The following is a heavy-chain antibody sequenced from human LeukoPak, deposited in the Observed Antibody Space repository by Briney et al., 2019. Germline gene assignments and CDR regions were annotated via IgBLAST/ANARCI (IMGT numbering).Heavy chain of an antibody. D-gene: IGHD3-3*01. V-gene: IGHV1-69*13. J-gene: IGHJ4*02. Sequence: GASVKVSCKASGGTFSSYAISWVRQAPGQGLEWMGGIIPIFGTANYSQTFQGRVTITADESTSPAYKDLSNLRSDDTAGYYRVRDSRYDFWSGYYRGGDYWGQGTLVTVSS. CDR3: VRDSRYDFWSGYYRGGDY. CDR2: IIPIFGTA. CDR1: GGTFSSYA.